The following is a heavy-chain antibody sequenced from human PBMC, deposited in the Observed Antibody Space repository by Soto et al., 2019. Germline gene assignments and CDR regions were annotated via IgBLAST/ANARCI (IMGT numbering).Heavy chain of an antibody. J-gene: IGHJ6*02. CDR2: ISGSSNTI. Sequence: EVPLVESGGGLVQRGGSVRLSCAASGFTLSPYRMNWVRQAPRKGLEWISYISGSSNTINYADSVKGRFTISRDNTKNSLYLQMNSLRDEDTAVYYCARGFDLQYGMDVWGQGTTVTVSS. V-gene: IGHV3-48*02. CDR3: ARGFDLQYGMDV. CDR1: GFTLSPYR. D-gene: IGHD3-10*01.